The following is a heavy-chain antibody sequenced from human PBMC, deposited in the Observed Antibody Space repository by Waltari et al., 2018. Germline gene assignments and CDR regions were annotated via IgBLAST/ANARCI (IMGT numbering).Heavy chain of an antibody. CDR2: IRYDGSNE. D-gene: IGHD3-16*01. J-gene: IGHJ6*03. CDR3: AKYTGGVWYYYYMDV. V-gene: IGHV3-30*02. Sequence: QVQLVESGGGVVQPGGSLRLSCAASGFTFSNYAMHWVRQAPGKGLEWVAFIRYDGSNEYYADSVKGRFTISRDNSKNTLYLQMNSLRAEDTAVYYCAKYTGGVWYYYYMDVWGKGTTITVSS. CDR1: GFTFSNYA.